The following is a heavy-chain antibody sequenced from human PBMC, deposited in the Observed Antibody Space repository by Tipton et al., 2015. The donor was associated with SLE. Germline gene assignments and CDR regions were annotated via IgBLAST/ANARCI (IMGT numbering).Heavy chain of an antibody. J-gene: IGHJ4*02. CDR3: ARGGSAAAAVFDY. D-gene: IGHD6-13*01. Sequence: TLSLTCAVSGYFISSGYYWGWIRQPPGKGLEWIGIAYHSGSTYYNPSLESRVTISIDTSKNQFSLKLTSVTAADTAVYFCARGGSAAAAVFDYWGQGTLVTVSS. V-gene: IGHV4-38-2*01. CDR2: AYHSGST. CDR1: GYFISSGYY.